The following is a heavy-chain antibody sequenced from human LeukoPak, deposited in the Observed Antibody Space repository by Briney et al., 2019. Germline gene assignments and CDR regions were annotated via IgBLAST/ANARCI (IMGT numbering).Heavy chain of an antibody. CDR2: ISAYNGNT. D-gene: IGHD4-17*01. V-gene: IGHV1-18*01. CDR3: ARFAKDPTVTTSYYYYGMDV. CDR1: GYTFTSYG. J-gene: IGHJ6*02. Sequence: ASVKVSCKASGYTFTSYGISWVRQAPGQGLEWMGWISAYNGNTNYAQKLQGRVTMTTDTSTSTAYMELRSLRSDDTAVYYCARFAKDPTVTTSYYYYGMDVWGQGTTVTVSS.